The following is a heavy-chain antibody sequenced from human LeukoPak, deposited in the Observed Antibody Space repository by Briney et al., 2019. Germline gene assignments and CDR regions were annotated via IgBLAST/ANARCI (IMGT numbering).Heavy chain of an antibody. CDR2: ISGRSGDT. D-gene: IGHD3-10*01. V-gene: IGHV3-23*01. CDR1: GFTFSSYA. Sequence: PGGPLRLSCADSGFTFSSYAMSWVRQAPGKGLEWVSAISGRSGDTYYAASVKGRFTISRDNSKNTLYLQMNTLRAEDTAVYYCAPYEGIGARGGQGTLVTVSS. J-gene: IGHJ4*02. CDR3: APYEGIGAR.